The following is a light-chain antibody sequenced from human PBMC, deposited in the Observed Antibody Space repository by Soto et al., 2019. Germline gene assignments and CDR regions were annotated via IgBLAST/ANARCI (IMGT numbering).Light chain of an antibody. CDR1: SSDVGGYKY. J-gene: IGLJ2*01. CDR3: SSYTSSSTVL. CDR2: EVS. V-gene: IGLV2-14*01. Sequence: QSALTQPASVSGSPGQSITISCTGTSSDVGGYKYVSWYQQHPGKAPKLIIYEVSNRPSGVSNRFSGSKSANTASLTISGLQAEDEAHYYCSSYTSSSTVLFGGGTKLTVL.